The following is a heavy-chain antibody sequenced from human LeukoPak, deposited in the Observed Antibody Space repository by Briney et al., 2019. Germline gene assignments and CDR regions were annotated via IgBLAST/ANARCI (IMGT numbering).Heavy chain of an antibody. V-gene: IGHV3-23*01. CDR1: GFTFRSYG. CDR2: ISGDGGST. CDR3: ARDGLVGALDY. D-gene: IGHD1-26*01. J-gene: IGHJ4*02. Sequence: GGSLRLSYAASGFTFRSYGVSWVRQAPGKGLEWVSTISGDGGSTYYADSVRGRFTISRDNRKNTMSPQMNSLRVEDTAVYYCARDGLVGALDYWGQGTLVTVSS.